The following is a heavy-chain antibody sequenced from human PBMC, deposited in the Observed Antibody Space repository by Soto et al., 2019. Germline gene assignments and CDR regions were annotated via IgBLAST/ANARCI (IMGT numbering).Heavy chain of an antibody. Sequence: VESLKISCKGSGYSFSNYWIGWVRQMPGKGLEWMGIIFPGDSDTRYSPSFQGQVTISADKSISTAYLQWSSLKASDTAMYYCARLLVRGVITYSRDYHGMDVWGQGTTLTVS. D-gene: IGHD3-10*01. V-gene: IGHV5-51*01. CDR1: GYSFSNYW. CDR3: ARLLVRGVITYSRDYHGMDV. J-gene: IGHJ6*02. CDR2: IFPGDSDT.